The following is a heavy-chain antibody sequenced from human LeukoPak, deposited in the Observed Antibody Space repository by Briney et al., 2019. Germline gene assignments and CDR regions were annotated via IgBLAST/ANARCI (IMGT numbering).Heavy chain of an antibody. CDR3: ARAPYCIGGSCRFDY. D-gene: IGHD2-15*01. CDR1: GFTFSSYW. J-gene: IGHJ4*02. Sequence: GGSLRLFCAASGFTFSSYWMSGVRQAPGKGLEWGANIKQDGSEKYYVDSVKGRFTISRDNAKNSLYLQMNSLRAEDTAVYYCARAPYCIGGSCRFDYWGQGTLVTVSS. V-gene: IGHV3-7*03. CDR2: IKQDGSEK.